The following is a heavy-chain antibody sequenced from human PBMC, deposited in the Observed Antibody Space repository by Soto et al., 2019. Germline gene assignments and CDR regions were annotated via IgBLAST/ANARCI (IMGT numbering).Heavy chain of an antibody. CDR1: GYTFTGYA. D-gene: IGHD4-17*01. V-gene: IGHV1-3*01. CDR3: ARMTPVVSNHYYSAY. Sequence: ASVKVSCKASGYTFTGYAMHWVRQAPGQRLEWMGWINAGNGNTKCSQKFQGRVTITRDTSASTAYMELSSLRSEDKAVYYCARMTPVVSNHYYSAYWGQGTLVPVSS. CDR2: INAGNGNT. J-gene: IGHJ4*02.